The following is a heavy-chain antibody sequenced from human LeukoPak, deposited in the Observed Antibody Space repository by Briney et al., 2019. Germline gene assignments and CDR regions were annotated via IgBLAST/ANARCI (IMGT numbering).Heavy chain of an antibody. V-gene: IGHV1-2*02. D-gene: IGHD3-10*01. CDR1: GYSFTDYY. CDR3: ARKETGNYFDF. Sequence: ASVNVSFKTSGYSFTDYYMHWVRQAPGHGLEWMGWINPNTDVTNSAQKFQGRVTMTRDTSISTVYMELFRLTSDDTAVYYCARKETGNYFDFWGQGTLVTVST. J-gene: IGHJ4*02. CDR2: INPNTDVT.